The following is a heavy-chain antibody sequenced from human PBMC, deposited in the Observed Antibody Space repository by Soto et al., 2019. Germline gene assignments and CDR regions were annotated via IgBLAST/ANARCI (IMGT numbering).Heavy chain of an antibody. CDR3: ARGRYGDY. CDR1: GYGFTTYG. V-gene: IGHV1-18*01. CDR2: ISAHNGNT. Sequence: QINLVQSGAEVKKPGASVKVSCKGSGYGFTTYGITWVRQAPGQGLEWMAWISAHNGNTNYAQKLQGRVTVTRDTSTSTAYMEVRSLRSDDTAVYYCARGRYGDYWGQGALVTVSS. J-gene: IGHJ4*02. D-gene: IGHD1-1*01.